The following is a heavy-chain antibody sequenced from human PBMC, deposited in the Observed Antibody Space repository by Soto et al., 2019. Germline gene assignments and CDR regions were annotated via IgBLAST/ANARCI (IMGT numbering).Heavy chain of an antibody. CDR3: ARSITGTVSYYYGMDV. D-gene: IGHD1-20*01. CDR1: GGTFSSYA. V-gene: IGHV1-69*12. J-gene: IGHJ6*02. CDR2: IIPIFGTA. Sequence: QVQLVQSGAEVKKPGSSVKVSCKASGGTFSSYAISWVRQAPGQGLEWMGGIIPIFGTANYAQKFQGRVTITADESTSTAHMELSSLRSADTAVYYCARSITGTVSYYYGMDVWGQGTTVTFSS.